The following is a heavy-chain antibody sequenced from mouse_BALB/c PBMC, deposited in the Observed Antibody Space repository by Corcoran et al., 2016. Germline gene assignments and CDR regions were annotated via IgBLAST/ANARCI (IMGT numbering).Heavy chain of an antibody. CDR2: INTYTGEP. CDR1: GYTFTNYG. CDR3: PRNGGYGSTSAWFAY. V-gene: IGHV9-3-1*01. D-gene: IGHD1-1*01. Sequence: QIQLVQSGPGLKKPGETVKISCKASGYTFTNYGMNWVKQAPGKGLKWMGWINTYTGEPTYADDFKGRFAFSLETSASTAYLHINNLKNEDTATYFCPRNGGYGSTSAWFAYWGQGTLVTVSA. J-gene: IGHJ3*01.